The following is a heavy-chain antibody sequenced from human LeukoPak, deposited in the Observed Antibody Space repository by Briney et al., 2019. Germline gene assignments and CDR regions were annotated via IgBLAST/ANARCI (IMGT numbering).Heavy chain of an antibody. V-gene: IGHV3-21*01. J-gene: IGHJ1*01. Sequence: GGSLRLSCAGSGFTFSIDGMNWVRQAPGKGLEWVSSISPDSNFIYQADSVKGRFTISRDNAKNSLYLQMEGLRVEDTAVYYCTNFQTVGVKPFKHWGQGTPVTVSS. D-gene: IGHD1-26*01. CDR3: TNFQTVGVKPFKH. CDR1: GFTFSIDG. CDR2: ISPDSNFI.